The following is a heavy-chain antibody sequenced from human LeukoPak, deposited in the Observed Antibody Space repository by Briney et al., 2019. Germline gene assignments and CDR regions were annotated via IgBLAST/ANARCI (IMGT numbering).Heavy chain of an antibody. D-gene: IGHD3-16*01. V-gene: IGHV3-30-3*01. CDR1: GFTFTNYD. J-gene: IGHJ3*01. CDR3: VRGWGSNVYASAFDV. CDR2: TSFDGTNR. Sequence: GGSLRLSCAASGFTFTNYDMHWVRQAPGTGLEWVTLTSFDGTNRHYADSVRGRFTVSRDNSKDTLYLQINSLRPEDTAIYFCVRGWGSNVYASAFDVWGQGTMVTVSS.